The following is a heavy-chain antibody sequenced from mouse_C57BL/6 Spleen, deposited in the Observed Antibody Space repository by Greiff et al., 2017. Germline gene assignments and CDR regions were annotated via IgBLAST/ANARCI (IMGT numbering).Heavy chain of an antibody. J-gene: IGHJ4*01. CDR1: GYTFTSYW. V-gene: IGHV1-52*01. CDR3: ARWGGFYALDY. Sequence: VQLQQPGAELVRPGSSVKLSCKASGYTFTSYWMHWVKQRPIQGLEWIGNIDPSDSDTHYNQKFKDKATLTVDKSSSTAYMQLSSLTSEDSAVKYCARWGGFYALDYWGQGTSVTVSS. CDR2: IDPSDSDT.